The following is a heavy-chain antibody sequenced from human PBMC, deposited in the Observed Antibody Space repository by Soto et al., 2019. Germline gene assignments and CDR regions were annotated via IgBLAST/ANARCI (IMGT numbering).Heavy chain of an antibody. V-gene: IGHV2-5*02. J-gene: IGHJ4*02. D-gene: IGHD3-3*01. CDR1: GFSLNTPGGG. Sequence: QITLRESGPTVVKPTQTLTLTCTFSGFSLNTPGGGVGWIRQPPGKALEWVALIYWADDKRYNPSLKRRLVITKDSSKNQVVLTMTNVDPVDTATYYCAHLVTADDSEYFDFWGQGTLVPVSP. CDR2: IYWADDK. CDR3: AHLVTADDSEYFDF.